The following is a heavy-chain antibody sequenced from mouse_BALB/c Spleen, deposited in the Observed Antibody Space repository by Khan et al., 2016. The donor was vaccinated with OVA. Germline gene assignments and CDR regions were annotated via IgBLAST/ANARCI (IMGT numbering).Heavy chain of an antibody. CDR3: ARGGFDNYYFDY. Sequence: QVQLKESGAELVRPGASVKLSCKTSGYSFTSYWIHWVKQTSGQGLEWIARIYPGTGSIYYNEKFKGKATLTADKSSSTAYMQLIILKSQDSAVYFCARGGFDNYYFDYWDQGTTLTVSS. V-gene: IGHV1-76*01. CDR1: GYSFTSYW. J-gene: IGHJ2*01. CDR2: IYPGTGSI. D-gene: IGHD1-3*01.